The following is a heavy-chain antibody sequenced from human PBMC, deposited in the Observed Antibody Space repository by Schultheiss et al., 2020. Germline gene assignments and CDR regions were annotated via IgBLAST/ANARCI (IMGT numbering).Heavy chain of an antibody. J-gene: IGHJ4*02. D-gene: IGHD5-24*01. Sequence: ASVKVSCKASGYTFTGYYMHWVRQAPGQGLEWMGWISAYNGNTNYAQKLQGRVTMTRDTSITTSYMEVTSLTSDDTAVYFCARVEREGYYAFAYWGQGTLVTVYS. V-gene: IGHV1-2*02. CDR3: ARVEREGYYAFAY. CDR2: ISAYNGNT. CDR1: GYTFTGYY.